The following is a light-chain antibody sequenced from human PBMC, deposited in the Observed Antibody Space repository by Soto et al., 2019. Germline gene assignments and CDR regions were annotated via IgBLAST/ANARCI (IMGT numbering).Light chain of an antibody. CDR1: QSISSW. CDR3: QQYTNYPCT. J-gene: IGKJ1*01. CDR2: DVS. Sequence: DIQMTQSPPTLSASVGDRVTITCRASQSISSWLAWYQQRPGKAPNLLIYDVSSLESGVPSRFRGSGSWTEFALTISSLQRDDVASYYCQQYTNYPCTFGQGTKVEIK. V-gene: IGKV1-5*01.